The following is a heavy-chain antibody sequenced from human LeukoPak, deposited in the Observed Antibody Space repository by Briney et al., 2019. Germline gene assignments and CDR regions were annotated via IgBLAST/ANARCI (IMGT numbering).Heavy chain of an antibody. CDR3: ARDYSGYPELWGFDY. Sequence: ASVKVSCKASGYTFTGYYMHWVRQAPEQGLEWMGWINPNSGGTHYAQKFQGRVTMTRDTSISTAHMELSRLRSDDTAVYYCARDYSGYPELWGFDYWGQGTLVTVSS. J-gene: IGHJ4*02. V-gene: IGHV1-2*02. CDR1: GYTFTGYY. D-gene: IGHD5-12*01. CDR2: INPNSGGT.